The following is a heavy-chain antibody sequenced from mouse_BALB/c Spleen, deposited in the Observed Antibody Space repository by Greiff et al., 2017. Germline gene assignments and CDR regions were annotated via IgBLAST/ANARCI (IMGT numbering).Heavy chain of an antibody. CDR2: ISDGGSYT. J-gene: IGHJ4*01. V-gene: IGHV5-4*02. CDR1: GFTFSDYY. CDR3: ARGNGYGGYAMDY. D-gene: IGHD1-2*01. Sequence: EVHLVESGGGLVKPGGSLKLSCAASGFTFSDYYMYWVRQTPEKRLEWVATISDGGSYTYYPDSVKGRFTISRDNAKNNLYLQMSSLKSEDTAMYYCARGNGYGGYAMDYWGQGTSVTVSS.